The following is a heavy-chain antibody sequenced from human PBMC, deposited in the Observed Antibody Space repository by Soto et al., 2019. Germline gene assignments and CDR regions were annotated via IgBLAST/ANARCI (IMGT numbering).Heavy chain of an antibody. CDR2: IIPIFGTA. V-gene: IGHV1-69*01. Sequence: QVQLVQSGAEVKKPGSSVKVSCKASGGTFSSYAISWVRQAPGQGLEWMGGIIPIFGTANYAQKFQGRVTITADESTSTADMELSSLRSEDTAVYYCARSLDIVVVPAAMGYYGMDVWGQGTTVTVSS. CDR1: GGTFSSYA. J-gene: IGHJ6*02. D-gene: IGHD2-2*03. CDR3: ARSLDIVVVPAAMGYYGMDV.